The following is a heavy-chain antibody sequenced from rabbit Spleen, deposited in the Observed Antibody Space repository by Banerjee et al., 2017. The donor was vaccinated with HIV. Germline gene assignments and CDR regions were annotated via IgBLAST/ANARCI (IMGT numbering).Heavy chain of an antibody. D-gene: IGHD4-1*01. V-gene: IGHV1S7*01. CDR3: TRAIVPWLGLTRLDL. J-gene: IGHJ3*01. CDR2: IDPIFGIT. CDR1: GFTLSSYY. Sequence: QLMESGGGLVKPEGSLKLSCTASGFTLSSYYMNWVRQVPGKGLEWIGYIDPIFGITYYANWVNGRFTISSDNAQSTVDLKMTGLTAADTATYFCTRAIVPWLGLTRLDLWGPGTWSPS.